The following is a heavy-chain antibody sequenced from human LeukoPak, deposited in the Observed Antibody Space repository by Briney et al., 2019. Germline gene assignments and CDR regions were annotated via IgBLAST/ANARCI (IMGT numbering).Heavy chain of an antibody. CDR1: GFTFSSYA. V-gene: IGHV3-30-3*01. CDR3: ARDPFYDILTGYSLPTNPYFDY. D-gene: IGHD3-9*01. Sequence: PGGSLRLSCAASGFTFSSYAMHWVRQAPGKGLEWVAVISYDGSNKYYADSVKGRFTISRDNSKNTLYLQMNSLRAEDTAVYYCARDPFYDILTGYSLPTNPYFDYWGQGTLVTVSS. J-gene: IGHJ4*02. CDR2: ISYDGSNK.